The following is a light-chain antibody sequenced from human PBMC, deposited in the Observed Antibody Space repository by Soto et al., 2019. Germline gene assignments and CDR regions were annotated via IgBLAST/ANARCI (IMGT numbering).Light chain of an antibody. V-gene: IGKV2-30*01. J-gene: IGKJ1*01. CDR1: QSLVYSDGNTY. CDR3: MQGTHWPWT. CDR2: EVS. Sequence: DVDMTQSPLSLPVTLGQPASISYRSSQSLVYSDGNTYLSWFQQRPGQSPRRLIYEVSNRESGVPDRFSGSGSGTDFTLKISRVEAEDVGVYYCMQGTHWPWTFGQGTKVEIK.